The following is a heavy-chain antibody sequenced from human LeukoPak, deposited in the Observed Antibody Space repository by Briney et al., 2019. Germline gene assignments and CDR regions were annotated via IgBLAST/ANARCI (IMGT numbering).Heavy chain of an antibody. J-gene: IGHJ4*02. CDR2: TSSGGSTI. CDR1: GFTFSSYE. V-gene: IGHV3-48*03. Sequence: GGSLRLSCAASGFTFSSYEMNWVRQAPGKGLEWVSYTSSGGSTIYYADSVKGRFTISRDNAKNSLYLQMNSLRAEDTAVYHCARGHGSGWYYFDYWGQGTLVTVSS. CDR3: ARGHGSGWYYFDY. D-gene: IGHD6-19*01.